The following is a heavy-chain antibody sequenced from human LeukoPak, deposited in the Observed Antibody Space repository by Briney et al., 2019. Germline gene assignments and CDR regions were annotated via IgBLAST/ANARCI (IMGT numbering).Heavy chain of an antibody. Sequence: SETLSLTCTVSAYSITYGHQWGWIRQSPGRGLEWIGHIYYGGSTSYNPSLKSRVTLSVDTSKNQFSLNLTSVTAADTAVYYCARLKSPSYGASNFDYWGQGTLATVSS. CDR3: ARLKSPSYGASNFDY. D-gene: IGHD3-16*01. J-gene: IGHJ4*02. CDR1: AYSITYGHQ. CDR2: IYYGGST. V-gene: IGHV4-38-2*02.